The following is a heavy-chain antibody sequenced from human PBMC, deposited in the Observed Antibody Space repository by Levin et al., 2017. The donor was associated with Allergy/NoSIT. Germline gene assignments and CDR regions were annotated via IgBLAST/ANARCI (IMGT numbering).Heavy chain of an antibody. Sequence: GESLKISCAASGFTFSSYDMHWVRQATGKGLEWVSAIGTAGDTYYPGSVKGRFTISRENAKNSLYLQMNSLRAGDTAVYYCARGRFRYNSSSWSDDAFDIWGQGTMVTVSS. CDR1: GFTFSSYD. V-gene: IGHV3-13*04. J-gene: IGHJ3*02. CDR3: ARGRFRYNSSSWSDDAFDI. D-gene: IGHD6-13*01. CDR2: IGTAGDT.